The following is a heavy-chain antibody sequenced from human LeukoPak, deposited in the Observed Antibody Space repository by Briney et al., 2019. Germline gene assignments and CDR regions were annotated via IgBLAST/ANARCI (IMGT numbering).Heavy chain of an antibody. CDR1: GGTFSSYA. D-gene: IGHD2-21*02. Sequence: ASVKVSCKASGGTFSSYAISWVRQAPGQGLEWMGGIIPIFGTANYAQKFQGRVTITTDESTSTAYMELSSLRSEDTAVYYCASGVCGGDCYPEGYWGQGTLVTVSS. CDR3: ASGVCGGDCYPEGY. CDR2: IIPIFGTA. V-gene: IGHV1-69*05. J-gene: IGHJ4*02.